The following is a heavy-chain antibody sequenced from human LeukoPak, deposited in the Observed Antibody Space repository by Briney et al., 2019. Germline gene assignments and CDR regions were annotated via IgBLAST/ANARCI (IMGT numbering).Heavy chain of an antibody. Sequence: PSETLSLTCTVSGGSISTYYWSWIRRPPGKGLEWIGYIYSSGSTNYNPSLKSRVTMSVDTSKNQFSLKLNSVTAADTAVYYCARDLLGRGGSFDYWGQGTLVTVSS. CDR2: IYSSGST. V-gene: IGHV4-59*01. J-gene: IGHJ4*02. D-gene: IGHD3-10*01. CDR1: GGSISTYY. CDR3: ARDLLGRGGSFDY.